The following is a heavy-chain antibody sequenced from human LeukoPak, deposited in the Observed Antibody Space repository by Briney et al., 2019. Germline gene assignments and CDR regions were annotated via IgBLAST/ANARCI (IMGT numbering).Heavy chain of an antibody. Sequence: GGSLRLSCAASGLTFSSFSFNWVRQGPGKGLEWVSSINTVASYIYYAGSVKGRFTISRDNAKNSLYLQMNSLRAEDTGVYYCARLRRNSDKSGFYYYYDYWGQGTLVTVSS. J-gene: IGHJ4*02. V-gene: IGHV3-21*06. CDR2: INTVASYI. CDR3: ARLRRNSDKSGFYYYYDY. D-gene: IGHD3-22*01. CDR1: GLTFSSFS.